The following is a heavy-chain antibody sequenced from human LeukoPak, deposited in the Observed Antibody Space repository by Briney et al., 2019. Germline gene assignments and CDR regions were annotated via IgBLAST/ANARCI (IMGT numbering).Heavy chain of an antibody. CDR1: GYSISSGYY. D-gene: IGHD4-23*01. V-gene: IGHV4-4*07. CDR3: ARNGDYGGNMYCFDY. CDR2: LYTSGTT. Sequence: SETLSLTCAVSGYSISSGYYWSWIRQPAGKGLEWIGRLYTSGTTNYNPSLKSRVTMSVDTSKNQFSLKLSSVTAADTAVYYCARNGDYGGNMYCFDYWGQGTLVTVSS. J-gene: IGHJ4*02.